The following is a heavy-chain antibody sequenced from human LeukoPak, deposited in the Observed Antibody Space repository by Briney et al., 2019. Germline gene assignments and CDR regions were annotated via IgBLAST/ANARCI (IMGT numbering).Heavy chain of an antibody. V-gene: IGHV4-39*07. CDR1: GGSISSSSYY. CDR2: IYYSGST. Sequence: SETLSLTCTVSGGSISSSSYYWGWIRQPPGKGLEWIGSIYYSGSTYYNPSLKSRVTISVDTSKNQFSLKLSSVTAADTAVYYCARDAPGYGGPRVLLWFGEPPDAFDIWGQGTMVTVSS. CDR3: ARDAPGYGGPRVLLWFGEPPDAFDI. J-gene: IGHJ3*02. D-gene: IGHD3-10*01.